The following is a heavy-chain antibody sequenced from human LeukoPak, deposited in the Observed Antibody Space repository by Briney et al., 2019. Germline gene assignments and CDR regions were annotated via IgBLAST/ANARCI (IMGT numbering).Heavy chain of an antibody. CDR2: ASYYVGKQ. V-gene: IGHV3-23*01. CDR1: GFTVSDYA. Sequence: GGSVTLSCAAYGFTVSDYAMGWVRQAPGKGLGWVSTASYYVGKQYHADSVRGRFTVSRDNSRNTVSLQMSSLRVEDTGIYYCAKAGIGADGAGFLCEYWGQGTLVTVSS. D-gene: IGHD1-1*01. J-gene: IGHJ4*02. CDR3: AKAGIGADGAGFLCEY.